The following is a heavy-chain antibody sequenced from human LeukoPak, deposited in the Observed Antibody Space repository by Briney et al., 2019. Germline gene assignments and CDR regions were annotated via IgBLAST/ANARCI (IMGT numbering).Heavy chain of an antibody. V-gene: IGHV3-21*05. CDR1: GFAFSDYS. Sequence: GGSLRLSCAASGFAFSDYSINWVRQAPAKGLEWVANIRGSGSGMGSGNYYAGSVKGRFNISRDNAKNSLYLQMNSLRADDTAFYYCARDDNWGFDYWGQGALVTVSS. D-gene: IGHD7-27*01. CDR2: IRGSGSGMGSGN. CDR3: ARDDNWGFDY. J-gene: IGHJ4*02.